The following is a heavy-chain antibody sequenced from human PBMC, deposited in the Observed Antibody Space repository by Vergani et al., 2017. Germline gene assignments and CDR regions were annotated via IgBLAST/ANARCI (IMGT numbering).Heavy chain of an antibody. J-gene: IGHJ6*02. D-gene: IGHD2-15*01. CDR1: GYTFTSYA. CDR3: AISGYCSGGSCYQYYYYYGMDV. Sequence: QVQLVQSGAEVKKPGASVKVSCKASGYTFTSYAMHWVRQAPGQRLEWMGWINAGNGNTKYSQKFQGRVTITRDTSASTAYMELSSLGSEDTAVYYCAISGYCSGGSCYQYYYYYGMDVWGQETTVTVSS. CDR2: INAGNGNT. V-gene: IGHV1-3*01.